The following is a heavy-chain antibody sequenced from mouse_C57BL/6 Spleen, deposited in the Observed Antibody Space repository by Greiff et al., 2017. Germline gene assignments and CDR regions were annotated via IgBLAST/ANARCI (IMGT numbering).Heavy chain of an antibody. CDR2: INPSSGYT. D-gene: IGHD2-3*01. CDR3: ASYDGDAMDY. J-gene: IGHJ4*01. Sequence: QVQLQQSGAELAKPGASVKLSCKASGYTFTSYWMHWVKQRPGQGLEWIGYINPSSGYTKYNQKFKDKATLTEDKSSSTADMQLSSLTYEDSAVYYCASYDGDAMDYWGQGTSVTVSS. CDR1: GYTFTSYW. V-gene: IGHV1-7*01.